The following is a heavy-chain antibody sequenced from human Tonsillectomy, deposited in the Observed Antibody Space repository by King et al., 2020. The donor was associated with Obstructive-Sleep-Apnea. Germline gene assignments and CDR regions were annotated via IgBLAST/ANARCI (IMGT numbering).Heavy chain of an antibody. CDR2: ISYDGSNK. V-gene: IGHV3-30*18. CDR3: AKGLDYFDWFSLDV. D-gene: IGHD3-9*01. Sequence: VQLVESGGGVVQPGRSLRLSCAASGFTFSDYGMHWVRQAPGKGLEWVAVISYDGSNKFFADPVKGRFTISRDNSKNTLYLQMNSLRAEDTAVYYCAKGLDYFDWFSLDVWGQGTTVTVS. CDR1: GFTFSDYG. J-gene: IGHJ6*02.